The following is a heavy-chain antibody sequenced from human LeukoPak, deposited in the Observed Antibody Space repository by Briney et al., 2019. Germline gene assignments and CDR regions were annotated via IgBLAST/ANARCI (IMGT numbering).Heavy chain of an antibody. CDR1: GFTFSDYY. V-gene: IGHV3-11*01. Sequence: IPGGSLRLSCAASGFTFSDYYMSWIRQAPGKGLKWVSYISGSGSTIYYADSVKGRFTISRDNAKNSLYLQMNSLRAEDTAVYYCAREKMIAVAADYYYYGMDVWGQGTTVTVSS. J-gene: IGHJ6*02. CDR2: ISGSGSTI. CDR3: AREKMIAVAADYYYYGMDV. D-gene: IGHD6-19*01.